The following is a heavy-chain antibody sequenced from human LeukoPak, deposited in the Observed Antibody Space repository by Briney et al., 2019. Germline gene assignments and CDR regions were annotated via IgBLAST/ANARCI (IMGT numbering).Heavy chain of an antibody. CDR1: GGSISSYY. D-gene: IGHD3-22*01. Sequence: SETLSLTCTVSGGSISSYYRSWIRQPPGKGLEWIGYIYNSGSTNYNPSLKSRVTILVGTSKNQFSLKLSSVAAADTAVYYCAGGNFYDSRGHPYHFHFWGQGTLVSVSS. J-gene: IGHJ4*02. CDR2: IYNSGST. CDR3: AGGNFYDSRGHPYHFHF. V-gene: IGHV4-59*01.